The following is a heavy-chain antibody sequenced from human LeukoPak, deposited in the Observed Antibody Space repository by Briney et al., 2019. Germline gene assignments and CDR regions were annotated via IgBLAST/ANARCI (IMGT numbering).Heavy chain of an antibody. CDR1: GFTFSTYY. CDR2: ISGSGGRT. CDR3: AKPSITDDYFDY. D-gene: IGHD3-10*01. J-gene: IGHJ4*02. Sequence: GGSLRLSCAASGFTFSTYYMTWVRQAPGKGLQWVSGISGSGGRTYYADSVKGRFTISRDNSKNMLYLQMNSLRAEDTAVYYCAKPSITDDYFDYWGQGTLVTVSP. V-gene: IGHV3-23*01.